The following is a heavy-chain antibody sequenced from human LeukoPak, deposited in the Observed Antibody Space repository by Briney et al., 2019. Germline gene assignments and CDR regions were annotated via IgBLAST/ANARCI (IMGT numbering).Heavy chain of an antibody. CDR2: INSGGTII. Sequence: GGSLRLSCAASGFTFSSNEMNWVRQAPGKGLEWVSYINSGGTIIYYADSVRGRFTISRGIAKNSLYLQMNSLRAEDTAVYYCARDWFVDWGQGTLVIVSS. J-gene: IGHJ4*02. CDR1: GFTFSSNE. V-gene: IGHV3-48*03. CDR3: ARDWFVD.